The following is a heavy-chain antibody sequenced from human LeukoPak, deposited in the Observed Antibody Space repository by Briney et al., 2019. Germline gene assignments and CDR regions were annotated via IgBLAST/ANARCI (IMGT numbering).Heavy chain of an antibody. CDR3: ARDYSGSYYGWFDP. D-gene: IGHD1-26*01. CDR1: GGTFSGNG. J-gene: IGHJ5*02. CDR2: IIPIFGTP. V-gene: IGHV1-69*01. Sequence: VKVSCKASGGTFSGNGVTWVRQAPGQGLEWMGGIIPIFGTPNYAQKFQGRVAITADESTSTAYMELSSLRYEGTAVYYCARDYSGSYYGWFDPWGQGTLVTVSS.